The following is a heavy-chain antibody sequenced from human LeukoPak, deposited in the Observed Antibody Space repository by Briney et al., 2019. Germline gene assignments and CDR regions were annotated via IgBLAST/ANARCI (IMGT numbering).Heavy chain of an antibody. D-gene: IGHD6-19*01. CDR3: ARDYRSSGWYDYIDY. CDR2: IKQDGSEK. Sequence: GGSLRLSCAASGFTFSSYAMSWVRQAPGKGLEWVANIKQDGSEKHYVDAVKGRFTIPRDNAKNSPYLQMNSLRGEDTAVYYCARDYRSSGWYDYIDYWGQGTLVTVSS. CDR1: GFTFSSYA. V-gene: IGHV3-7*01. J-gene: IGHJ4*02.